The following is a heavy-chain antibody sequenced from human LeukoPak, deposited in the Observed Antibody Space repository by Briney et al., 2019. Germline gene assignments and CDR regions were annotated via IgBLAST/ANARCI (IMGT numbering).Heavy chain of an antibody. CDR3: ARDHDGVRVLYGMDV. Sequence: GASVKVSCKASGYTFTSYYMHWVRQAPGQGLEWMGIINPSGGSTSYAQKFQGRVTMTRDTSTSTVYMELSSLRSEDTAVYYCARDHDGVRVLYGMDVWSKGSTVTVSS. D-gene: IGHD3-10*01. V-gene: IGHV1-46*01. CDR1: GYTFTSYY. CDR2: INPSGGST. J-gene: IGHJ6*04.